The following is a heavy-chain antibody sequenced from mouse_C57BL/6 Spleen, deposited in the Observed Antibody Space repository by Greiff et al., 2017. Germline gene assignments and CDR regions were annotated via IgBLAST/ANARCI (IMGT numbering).Heavy chain of an antibody. Sequence: VQLQQSVAELVRPGASVKLSCTASGFNIKNTYMHWVKQRPEQGLEWIGRIDPANGNTKYAPKFQGKATITADTSSNTAYLQLSSLTSEDTAIYYCARKITTVVDLRYAMDYWGQGTSVTVSS. CDR1: GFNIKNTY. V-gene: IGHV14-3*01. CDR2: IDPANGNT. J-gene: IGHJ4*01. CDR3: ARKITTVVDLRYAMDY. D-gene: IGHD1-1*01.